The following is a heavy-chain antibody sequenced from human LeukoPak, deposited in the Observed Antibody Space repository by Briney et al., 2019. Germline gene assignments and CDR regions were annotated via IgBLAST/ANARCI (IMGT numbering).Heavy chain of an antibody. CDR3: ARVVKDYYDSSGYFDY. CDR2: ISAYNGNT. Sequence: GASVKVSCKASGYTFTNYGISWVRQARGQGLEWMGWISAYNGNTHYAQNLQGRVTMTTDTSTSTAYMELKSLRSDDTAVYYCARVVKDYYDSSGYFDYWGQGTLVTVSS. D-gene: IGHD3-22*01. CDR1: GYTFTNYG. V-gene: IGHV1-18*01. J-gene: IGHJ4*02.